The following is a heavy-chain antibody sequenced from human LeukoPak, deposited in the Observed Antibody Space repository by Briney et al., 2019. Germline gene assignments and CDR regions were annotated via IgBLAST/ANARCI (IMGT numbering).Heavy chain of an antibody. J-gene: IGHJ5*02. Sequence: GGSLRLSCAASGFTVSTNYMSWVRQAPGKGLEWLSIIYSDGSTYYADSVKGRFTISRDNSKNTLYLQMSSLTAEDTAVYCCARANSATIPGVDPWGQGTLVTVSS. CDR2: IYSDGST. CDR1: GFTVSTNY. CDR3: ARANSATIPGVDP. D-gene: IGHD1-26*01. V-gene: IGHV3-53*01.